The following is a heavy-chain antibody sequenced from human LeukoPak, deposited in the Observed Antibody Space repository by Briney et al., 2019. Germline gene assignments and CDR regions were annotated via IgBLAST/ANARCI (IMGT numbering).Heavy chain of an antibody. CDR2: ISGDGGST. Sequence: GGSLRLSCAASGFTFSNYWMHWVRQAPGKGLEWVSLISGDGGSTYYADSVKGRFTISRDNSKNSLYLQMNSLRTEDTALYYCAMITGTADYWGQGTLVTVSS. J-gene: IGHJ4*02. CDR3: AMITGTADY. CDR1: GFTFSNYW. V-gene: IGHV3-43*02. D-gene: IGHD1-20*01.